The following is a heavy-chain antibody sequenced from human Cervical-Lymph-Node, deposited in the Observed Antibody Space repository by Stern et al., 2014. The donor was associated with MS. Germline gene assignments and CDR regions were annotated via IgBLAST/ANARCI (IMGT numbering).Heavy chain of an antibody. CDR1: GLNFTTYY. D-gene: IGHD1-14*01. J-gene: IGHJ3*02. Sequence: VQLVQSGAEVKKPGASVQVSCKAPGLNFTTYYIHWVRQAPGQGLEWMGIINPAGGLTRSAQKFQGRVTLTRDTPTSTFYMELSSLTSEDTAVYYCAGNNKVLKNAFDIWGHGTLVTVS. V-gene: IGHV1-46*01. CDR3: AGNNKVLKNAFDI. CDR2: INPAGGLT.